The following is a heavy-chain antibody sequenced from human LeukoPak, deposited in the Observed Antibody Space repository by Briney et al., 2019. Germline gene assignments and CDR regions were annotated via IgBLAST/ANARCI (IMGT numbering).Heavy chain of an antibody. CDR2: INHSGST. D-gene: IGHD3-3*01. Sequence: SETLSPTCAVYGGSFSGYYWSWIRQPPGKGLEWIGEINHSGSTNYNPSLKSRVTISVDTSKNQFSLKLNSVTAADTAVYYCARVPNYDFWSGSLDYWGQGTLVTVSS. V-gene: IGHV4-34*01. J-gene: IGHJ4*02. CDR3: ARVPNYDFWSGSLDY. CDR1: GGSFSGYY.